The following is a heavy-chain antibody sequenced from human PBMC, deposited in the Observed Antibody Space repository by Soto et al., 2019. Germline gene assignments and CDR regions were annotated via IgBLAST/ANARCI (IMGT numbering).Heavy chain of an antibody. J-gene: IGHJ6*02. V-gene: IGHV3-11*01. CDR3: ARECVDTPMVTYHYYYGMDV. Sequence: QVQLVEPGGGLVKPGGSLRLSCVASGFTFSDYYMSWIRQAPGKGLEWVSYISSSGSTIYYADAVKGRFTISRDNAKNSLYLQMNSLRAEDTAVYSCARECVDTPMVTYHYYYGMDVWGQGTAVTVAS. CDR1: GFTFSDYY. CDR2: ISSSGSTI. D-gene: IGHD5-18*01.